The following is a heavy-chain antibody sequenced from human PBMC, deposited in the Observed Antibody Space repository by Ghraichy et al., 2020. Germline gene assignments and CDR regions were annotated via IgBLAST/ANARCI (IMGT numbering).Heavy chain of an antibody. Sequence: GGSLRLSCAASGFTFRTCWMTWVRQAPGKGLEWVANINQDGTEIHYVDSVKGRFTISTDSARNSLYLQMNSLRAEDTAVYYCATAGYGPGSRSFDFWGQGTLVTVSS. D-gene: IGHD3-10*01. J-gene: IGHJ4*02. CDR1: GFTFRTCW. CDR3: ATAGYGPGSRSFDF. V-gene: IGHV3-7*01. CDR2: INQDGTEI.